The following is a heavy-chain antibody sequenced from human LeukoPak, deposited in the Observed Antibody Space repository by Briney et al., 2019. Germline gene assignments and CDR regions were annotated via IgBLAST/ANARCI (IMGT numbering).Heavy chain of an antibody. D-gene: IGHD1-26*01. V-gene: IGHV4-59*01. CDR3: ASSLSQWELWSFDY. CDR2: IYYSGST. J-gene: IGHJ4*02. Sequence: SETLSLTCTVSGGSISSYYWSWIRQPPGKGLEWIGYIYYSGSTNYNPSLKSRVTISVDTSKNQFSLKLSSVTAADTAAYYCASSLSQWELWSFDYWGQGTLVTVSS. CDR1: GGSISSYY.